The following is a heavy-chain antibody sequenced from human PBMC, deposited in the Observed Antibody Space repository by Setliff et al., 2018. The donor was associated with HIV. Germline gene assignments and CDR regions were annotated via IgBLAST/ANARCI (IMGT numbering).Heavy chain of an antibody. D-gene: IGHD5-18*01. V-gene: IGHV4-59*01. CDR3: ARSPGVDTNMAFDY. Sequence: SETLSLTCTVSGGSIINYFWSWIRLPPGKRLEWIGYIYYSGSTDYNPSLKSRVTISVDTSKSQVSLKLSSVTAADTAVYYCARSPGVDTNMAFDYWGRGTLVTSPQ. CDR2: IYYSGST. CDR1: GGSIINYF. J-gene: IGHJ4*02.